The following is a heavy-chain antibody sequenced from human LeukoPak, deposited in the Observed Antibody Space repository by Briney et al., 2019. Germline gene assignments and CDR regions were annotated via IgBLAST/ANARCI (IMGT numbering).Heavy chain of an antibody. CDR3: ARDPPRESDEVWFGELLSSGMDV. Sequence: SETLSLTCAVSGVSFSGYYWSWIRQAPGKGLEWIGEINHSGSNNYNPALKRRGIISVDTSQIQFPLKLSSVTAAYTAVYYCARDPPRESDEVWFGELLSSGMDVWGKGTTVTVSS. J-gene: IGHJ6*03. V-gene: IGHV4-34*01. D-gene: IGHD3-10*01. CDR2: INHSGSN. CDR1: GVSFSGYY.